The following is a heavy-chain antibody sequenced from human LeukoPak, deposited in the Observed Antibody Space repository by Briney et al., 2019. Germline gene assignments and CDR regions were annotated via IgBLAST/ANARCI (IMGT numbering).Heavy chain of an antibody. D-gene: IGHD2-2*01. Sequence: PGGSLRLSCAASGFTFSSYSMNWVRQAPGKGLEWVSYISSSSSTIYYADSVKGRFTISRDNAKNSLYLQMNSLRAEDTAVYYCARDAIDCSSTSCYEMENFDYWGQGTLVTVSS. CDR3: ARDAIDCSSTSCYEMENFDY. CDR2: ISSSSSTI. CDR1: GFTFSSYS. V-gene: IGHV3-48*01. J-gene: IGHJ4*02.